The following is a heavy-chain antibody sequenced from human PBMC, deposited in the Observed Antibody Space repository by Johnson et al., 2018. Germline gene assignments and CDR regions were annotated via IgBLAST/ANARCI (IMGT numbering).Heavy chain of an antibody. Sequence: VQLVESGGGLEQPGGSLRLSCAASGFTFSSYAMSWVRQAPGRGLEWVSAISGSGDRIYYAGSGKGRFTIPRDTSKNTQDLQMNTLGAEDTAVYYCARGVTLSWCSPKAFDIWGQGTMVTVSS. D-gene: IGHD4/OR15-4a*01. CDR2: ISGSGDRI. V-gene: IGHV3-23*04. CDR3: ARGVTLSWCSPKAFDI. J-gene: IGHJ3*02. CDR1: GFTFSSYA.